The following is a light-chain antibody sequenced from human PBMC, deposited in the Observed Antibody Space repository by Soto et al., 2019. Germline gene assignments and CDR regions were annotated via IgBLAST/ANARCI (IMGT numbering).Light chain of an antibody. V-gene: IGLV1-51*01. Sequence: QSVLTQPPSVSAAPGQKVTISCSGSSSNIGNNDVSWYQQLPRTAPKLLIYDNNNRPSGIPDRFSGSKSGTSATLGITGLQTGDEADYFCGTWDSSLSAVVFGGGTKLTVL. CDR1: SSNIGNND. CDR3: GTWDSSLSAVV. J-gene: IGLJ2*01. CDR2: DNN.